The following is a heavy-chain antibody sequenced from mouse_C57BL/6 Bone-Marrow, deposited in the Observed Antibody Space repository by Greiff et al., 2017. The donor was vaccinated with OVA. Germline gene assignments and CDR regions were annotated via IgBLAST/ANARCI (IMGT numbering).Heavy chain of an antibody. CDR3: ARHEDYYYGSSRDYYAMDY. CDR2: FYPGSGSI. Sequence: QVQLQQSGAELVKPGASVKLSCKASGYTFTEYTIHWVKQRSGQGLEWIGWFYPGSGSIKYNEKFKDKATLTADKSSSTVYMELSRLTSEDSAVYVCARHEDYYYGSSRDYYAMDYWGQGTSVTVSS. CDR1: GYTFTEYT. V-gene: IGHV1-62-2*01. J-gene: IGHJ4*01. D-gene: IGHD1-1*01.